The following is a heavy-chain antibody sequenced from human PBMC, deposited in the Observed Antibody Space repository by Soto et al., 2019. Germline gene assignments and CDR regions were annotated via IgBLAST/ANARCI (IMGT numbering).Heavy chain of an antibody. V-gene: IGHV1-8*01. CDR2: MNPNSGNT. CDR3: ARYCSGGSCPYYYGMDV. Sequence: ASVKGSCKASGYTFTIYDINWVRQATGQGLEWMGWMNPNSGNTGYAQKFQGRVTMTRNTSISTAYMELSSLRSEDTAVYYCARYCSGGSCPYYYGMDVWGQGTTVTVSS. D-gene: IGHD2-15*01. J-gene: IGHJ6*02. CDR1: GYTFTIYD.